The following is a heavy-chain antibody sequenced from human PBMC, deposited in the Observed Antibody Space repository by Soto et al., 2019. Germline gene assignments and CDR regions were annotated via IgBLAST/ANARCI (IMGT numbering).Heavy chain of an antibody. CDR3: ARDTSLYGDFDF. CDR1: GDTFSSHT. CDR2: IIPSLDIA. V-gene: IGHV1-69*08. J-gene: IGHJ4*02. D-gene: IGHD4-17*01. Sequence: QVHLVQSGAEVKKPGSSVKVSCKASGDTFSSHTISWVRQAPGQGLEWVGRIIPSLDIANYAERFQGRATMTADKSTTTAYMELSSLTPEDTAMYYCARDTSLYGDFDFWGQGTRVAVSS.